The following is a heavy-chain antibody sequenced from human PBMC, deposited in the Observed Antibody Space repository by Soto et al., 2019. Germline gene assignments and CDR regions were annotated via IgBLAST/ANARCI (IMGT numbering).Heavy chain of an antibody. Sequence: GGSLRLSCAASGFTFSSYGMHWVRQAPGKGLEWVAVISYDGSNKYYVDSVKGRFTISRDNSKNTLYLQMNSLRAEDTAVYYCATDSSSEGYFDYWGQGTLVTVSS. D-gene: IGHD6-6*01. CDR3: ATDSSSEGYFDY. CDR1: GFTFSSYG. V-gene: IGHV3-30*03. J-gene: IGHJ4*02. CDR2: ISYDGSNK.